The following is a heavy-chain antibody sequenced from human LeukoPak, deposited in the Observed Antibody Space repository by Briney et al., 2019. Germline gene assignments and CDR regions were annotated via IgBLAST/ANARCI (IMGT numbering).Heavy chain of an antibody. CDR3: ARDLGDYGDR. CDR2: IYYSGCT. Sequence: PSETLSLTCTVSGGSISSYYWSWIRQPPGKGLEWIGYIYYSGCTNYNPSLKSRVTISVDTSKNQFSLKLSSVTAADTAVYYCARDLGDYGDRWGQGTLVTVSS. J-gene: IGHJ4*02. D-gene: IGHD4-17*01. V-gene: IGHV4-59*01. CDR1: GGSISSYY.